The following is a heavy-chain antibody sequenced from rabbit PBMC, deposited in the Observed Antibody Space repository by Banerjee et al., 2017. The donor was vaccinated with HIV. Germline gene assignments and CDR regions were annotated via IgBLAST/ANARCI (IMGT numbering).Heavy chain of an antibody. CDR2: INTITGDT. CDR1: GFSFSNKYV. V-gene: IGHV1S40*01. Sequence: QSLEESGGGLVKPEGSLTLTCTASGFSFSNKYVMCWVRQAPGKGLEWIACINTITGDTVYASWAKGRFTISKTSSTTVTLQMTSLTAADTATYFCAREWSAWGLHLWGPGTLVTVS. D-gene: IGHD4-1*01. CDR3: AREWSAWGLHL. J-gene: IGHJ4*01.